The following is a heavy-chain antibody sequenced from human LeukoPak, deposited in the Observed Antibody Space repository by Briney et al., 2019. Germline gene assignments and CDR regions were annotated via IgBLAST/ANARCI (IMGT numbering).Heavy chain of an antibody. CDR2: ISYDGSNK. CDR3: ARDLDDY. Sequence: GRSLRLSCAASGFTFSSYAMHWVRQAPGKGLEWVAVISYDGSNKYDADSVKGRFTISRDNSKNTLYLQMNSLRAEDTAVYYCARDLDDYWGQGTLVTVSS. V-gene: IGHV3-30*04. J-gene: IGHJ4*02. CDR1: GFTFSSYA.